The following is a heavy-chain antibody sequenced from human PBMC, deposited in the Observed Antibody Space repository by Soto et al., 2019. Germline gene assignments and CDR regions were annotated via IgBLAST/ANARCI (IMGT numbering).Heavy chain of an antibody. Sequence: SLRLSCAASGFTFSSYAMHWVRQAPGRGLEWVAVISYDGSNKYYADSVKGRFTISRDNSRNTLYLQMNSLRAEDTAVYYCARARPLEGGVDYWGQGTLVTVSS. J-gene: IGHJ4*02. CDR2: ISYDGSNK. V-gene: IGHV3-30-3*01. CDR1: GFTFSSYA. CDR3: ARARPLEGGVDY. D-gene: IGHD1-1*01.